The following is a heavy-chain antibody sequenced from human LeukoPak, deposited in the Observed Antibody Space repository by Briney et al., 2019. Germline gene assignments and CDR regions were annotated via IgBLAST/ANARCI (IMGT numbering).Heavy chain of an antibody. CDR2: ISNDGRT. CDR1: GFSVSTYY. D-gene: IGHD6-13*01. CDR3: ARILFGYSRSWWIMDV. Sequence: GGSLRLSCAASGFSVSTYYMTWVRQAPGNGLESVSVISNDGRTYYAGSVKGRFTISRDNAKNSLYLQMNSLRAEDTAVYYCARILFGYSRSWWIMDVWGKGTTVTVSS. V-gene: IGHV3-66*01. J-gene: IGHJ6*03.